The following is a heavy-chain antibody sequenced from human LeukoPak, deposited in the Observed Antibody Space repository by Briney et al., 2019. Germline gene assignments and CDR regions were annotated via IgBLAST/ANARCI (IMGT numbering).Heavy chain of an antibody. J-gene: IGHJ4*02. CDR1: GYSFTTYW. CDR3: ARPGGYNWNDDYFNY. V-gene: IGHV5-51*01. Sequence: GESLKISCKGSGYSFTTYWIGWVRQLPGEGLEWMGIIYPGDSDTRYSPSFQGQVTISADKSINTAYLQWSSLKASDTAMYYCARPGGYNWNDDYFNYWGQGTLVTVSS. D-gene: IGHD1-1*01. CDR2: IYPGDSDT.